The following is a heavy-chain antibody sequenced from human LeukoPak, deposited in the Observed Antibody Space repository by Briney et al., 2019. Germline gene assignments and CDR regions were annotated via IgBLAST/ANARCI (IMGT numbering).Heavy chain of an antibody. V-gene: IGHV4-39*07. CDR3: ASGYTSGWYALDH. J-gene: IGHJ4*02. CDR1: GGSISSSSYY. Sequence: SETLSLTCTVSGGSISSSSYYWGWIRQPPGKGLEWIGNIYHSGSTHYNPSLKSRVTISVDTSKNQFSLKLSSVTAADTAVYYCASGYTSGWYALDHWGQGNLVTVSS. D-gene: IGHD6-19*01. CDR2: IYHSGST.